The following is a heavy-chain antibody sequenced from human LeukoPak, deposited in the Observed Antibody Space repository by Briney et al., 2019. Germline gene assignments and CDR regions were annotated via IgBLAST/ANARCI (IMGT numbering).Heavy chain of an antibody. Sequence: GASVKVSCKASGYTFTSYDINWVRQATGQGLEWMGWMNPNSGNTGYAQKFQGRDTITRNTSISTAYMELSSLRSEDTAVYYCAITTVYCTNGVCYDYWGQGTLVTVSS. CDR1: GYTFTSYD. CDR2: MNPNSGNT. V-gene: IGHV1-8*03. CDR3: AITTVYCTNGVCYDY. J-gene: IGHJ4*02. D-gene: IGHD2-8*01.